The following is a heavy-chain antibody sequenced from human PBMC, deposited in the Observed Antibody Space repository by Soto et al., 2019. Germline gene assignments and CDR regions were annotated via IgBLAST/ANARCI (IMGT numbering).Heavy chain of an antibody. CDR3: AKGEGVGATTQSPDYYYGMDV. CDR1: GFTFSSYA. J-gene: IGHJ6*02. Sequence: GGSLRLSCAASGFTFSSYAMSWVRQAPGKGLEWVSAISGSGGSTYYADSVKGRFTISRDNSKNTLYLQMNSLRAEDTAVYYCAKGEGVGATTQSPDYYYGMDVWGQGTTVTVSS. V-gene: IGHV3-23*01. D-gene: IGHD1-26*01. CDR2: ISGSGGST.